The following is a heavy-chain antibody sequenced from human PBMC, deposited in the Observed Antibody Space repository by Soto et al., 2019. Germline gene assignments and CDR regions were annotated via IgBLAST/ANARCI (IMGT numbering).Heavy chain of an antibody. CDR2: MNPGSGDT. V-gene: IGHV1-8*02. CDR3: ARMESFGSLNWFDP. Sequence: VKVSCKASGYAFTNNDVSWVRQATGQGLEWMGWMNPGSGDTGYAQKFQGSVTMTRDISIATAYMELNSLTSEDTAIYYCARMESFGSLNWFDPWGQGTLVTVSS. J-gene: IGHJ5*02. CDR1: GYAFTNND. D-gene: IGHD5-18*01.